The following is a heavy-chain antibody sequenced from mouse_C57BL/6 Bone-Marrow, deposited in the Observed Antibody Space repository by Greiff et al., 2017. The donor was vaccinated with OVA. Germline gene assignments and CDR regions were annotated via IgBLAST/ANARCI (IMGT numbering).Heavy chain of an antibody. CDR1: GFTFSNYW. Sequence: EVHLVESGGGLVQPGGSMKLSCVASGFTFSNYWMNWVRQSPEKGLEWVAQIRLKSDNYATHYAESVKGRFTISRDDSKSSVYLQMNNLRAEDTGIYYCTGYGSRLLFAYWGQGTLVTVSA. CDR3: TGYGSRLLFAY. J-gene: IGHJ3*01. CDR2: IRLKSDNYAT. D-gene: IGHD1-1*01. V-gene: IGHV6-3*01.